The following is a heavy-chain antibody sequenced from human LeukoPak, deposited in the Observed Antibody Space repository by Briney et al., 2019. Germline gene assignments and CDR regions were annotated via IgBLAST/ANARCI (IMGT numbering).Heavy chain of an antibody. Sequence: ASVKVSCKASGGTFSSYAISWVRQAPGQGLEWMGGIIPIFGTANYAQKFQGRVTITADESTSTAYMELSSLRSEDTAVYYCARVTEQTSYGMDVWGQGTTVTVSS. D-gene: IGHD1-26*01. CDR2: IIPIFGTA. V-gene: IGHV1-69*13. J-gene: IGHJ6*02. CDR1: GGTFSSYA. CDR3: ARVTEQTSYGMDV.